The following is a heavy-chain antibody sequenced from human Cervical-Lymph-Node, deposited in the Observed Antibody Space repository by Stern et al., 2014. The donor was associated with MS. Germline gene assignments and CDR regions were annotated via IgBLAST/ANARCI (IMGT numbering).Heavy chain of an antibody. CDR2: ISSSSSYI. V-gene: IGHV3-21*01. Sequence: EVQLEESGGGLVKPGGSLRLSCAASGFTFSSYSMNWVRQAPGKGLEWVSSISSSSSYIYYADSVKGRFTISRDNAKNSLYLQMNSLRAEDTAVYYCARDQLSYYDSSGYPGPLDYWGQGTLVTVSS. CDR3: ARDQLSYYDSSGYPGPLDY. J-gene: IGHJ4*02. CDR1: GFTFSSYS. D-gene: IGHD3-22*01.